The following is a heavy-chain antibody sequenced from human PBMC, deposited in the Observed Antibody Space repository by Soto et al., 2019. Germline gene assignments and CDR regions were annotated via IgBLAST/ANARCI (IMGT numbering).Heavy chain of an antibody. CDR1: GFTFSASW. Sequence: EVQLVESGGGLVQPGGSLRLSCAASGFTFSASWMHWIRQAPGKGLVWVSRINGDGSNTIYADSVRGRFTISRDDAKNTLYLQMNSLRAEDTAVYYCVRALPDCGGDCLNYWGQGSLVTVSS. J-gene: IGHJ4*02. V-gene: IGHV3-74*01. CDR3: VRALPDCGGDCLNY. D-gene: IGHD2-21*02. CDR2: INGDGSNT.